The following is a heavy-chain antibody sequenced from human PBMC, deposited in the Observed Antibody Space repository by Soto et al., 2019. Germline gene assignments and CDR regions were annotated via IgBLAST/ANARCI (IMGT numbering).Heavy chain of an antibody. D-gene: IGHD6-13*01. CDR2: IYSSGTT. J-gene: IGHJ5*01. CDR3: ARQTTYSSSWYDY. CDR1: GGSIINYY. V-gene: IGHV4-4*07. Sequence: QVQLQESGPGLVKPSETLSLTCTVSGGSIINYYWTWIRQPAGKGLEYIGRIYSSGTTNYNPSLMSRVTMSVDTSKNQFSLKLSSVTAADTALYYCARQTTYSSSWYDYWGHGTLVTVSS.